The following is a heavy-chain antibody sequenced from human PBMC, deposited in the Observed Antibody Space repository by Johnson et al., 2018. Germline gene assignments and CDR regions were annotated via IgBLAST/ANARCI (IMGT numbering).Heavy chain of an antibody. J-gene: IGHJ6*03. V-gene: IGHV1-8*01. CDR3: ARVKQLARRWIKYYYYMDV. CDR1: GYTFTSHD. Sequence: QVQLVQSGAEVKKPGASVKVSCKASGYTFTSHDINWVRQATGQGLEWMGWMSPNSGKTGYAQKFQGRVSMTRNTSTSTAYLELRSLRSEDTAVYYCARVKQLARRWIKYYYYMDVWGKGTTVTVSS. D-gene: IGHD4-23*01. CDR2: MSPNSGKT.